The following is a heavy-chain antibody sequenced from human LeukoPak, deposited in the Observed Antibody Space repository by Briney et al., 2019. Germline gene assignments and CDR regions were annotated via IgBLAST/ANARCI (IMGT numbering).Heavy chain of an antibody. V-gene: IGHV1-69*13. D-gene: IGHD3-22*01. Sequence: SVKVSCKASGGTFISHAISWVRQAPGQGLEWMGGIAPIFGTANYAQKFQGRVTITADGSTSTAYMELSSLRSEDTAVYYCARGREGYYDSSGYYGYWGQGTLVTVSS. J-gene: IGHJ4*02. CDR3: ARGREGYYDSSGYYGY. CDR1: GGTFISHA. CDR2: IAPIFGTA.